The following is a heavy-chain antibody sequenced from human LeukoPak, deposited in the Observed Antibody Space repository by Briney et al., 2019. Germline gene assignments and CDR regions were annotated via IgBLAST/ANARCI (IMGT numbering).Heavy chain of an antibody. V-gene: IGHV4-59*11. CDR3: ARHTTVAAFDY. CDR2: NYYSGTT. D-gene: IGHD6-19*01. Sequence: SETLSLTCTVSGGSISNHYWSWIRQPPGKALEWIGYNYYSGTTNPNPSLKSRVTISVDKSKNQFSLDLSSVTPAHTAVFYCARHTTVAAFDYRGQGSLVTV. CDR1: GGSISNHY. J-gene: IGHJ4*02.